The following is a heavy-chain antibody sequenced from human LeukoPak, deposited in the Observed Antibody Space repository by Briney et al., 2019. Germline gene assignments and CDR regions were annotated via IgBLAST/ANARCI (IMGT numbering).Heavy chain of an antibody. Sequence: GGSLRLSCAASGFTFSDYYMSWIRQAPGKGLEWVSYISSSGGTIYYADSVKGRFTISRDNAKNSLYLQMNSLRAEDTAVYYCASIVVVPAWYYYYGMDVWGQGTTVTVSS. D-gene: IGHD2-2*01. CDR3: ASIVVVPAWYYYYGMDV. CDR2: ISSSGGTI. CDR1: GFTFSDYY. V-gene: IGHV3-11*01. J-gene: IGHJ6*02.